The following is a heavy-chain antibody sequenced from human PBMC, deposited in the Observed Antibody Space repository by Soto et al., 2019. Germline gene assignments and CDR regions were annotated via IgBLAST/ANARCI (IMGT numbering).Heavy chain of an antibody. D-gene: IGHD3-16*01. CDR2: ISHDGSIT. Sequence: QVQLVESGGGVVEPGRSLRLSCAASGFTFSSYAMHWVRQAPGKGLEWVAVISHDGSITYYSDSVKGRFTMSRDNSNNTLFLQMGSLISEDTAIYYCAKDEYWESHFYYFMDLWGRGTTVTVSS. V-gene: IGHV3-30*15. CDR3: AKDEYWESHFYYFMDL. CDR1: GFTFSSYA. J-gene: IGHJ6*03.